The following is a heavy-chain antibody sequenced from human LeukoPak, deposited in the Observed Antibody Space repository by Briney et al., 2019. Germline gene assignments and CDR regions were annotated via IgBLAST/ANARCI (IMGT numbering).Heavy chain of an antibody. CDR1: GGSISSGGYS. V-gene: IGHV4-30-2*01. CDR2: IYHSGST. J-gene: IGHJ4*02. D-gene: IGHD3-22*01. Sequence: SQTLSLTCVVSGGSISSGGYSWSWIRQPPGKGLEWIGYIYHSGSTYYNPSLKSRVTISVDRSKNQFSLKLSSVTAADAAVYYCAREDDSSGYDYWGQGTLVTVSS. CDR3: AREDDSSGYDY.